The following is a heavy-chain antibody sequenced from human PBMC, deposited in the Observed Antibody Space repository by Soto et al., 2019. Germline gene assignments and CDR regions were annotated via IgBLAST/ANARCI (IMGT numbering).Heavy chain of an antibody. CDR2: TYYSGST. CDR3: ASDSGYTNWFFDL. Sequence: TSETLSLTCTVSGGYISSYYWSWIRQPPGKGLEWIGYTYYSGSTNYNPSLKSRVTISVDTSKNQFSLKLSSVTAADTAVYYRASDSGYTNWFFDLWGRGTLVTVSS. CDR1: GGYISSYY. D-gene: IGHD3-22*01. J-gene: IGHJ2*01. V-gene: IGHV4-59*01.